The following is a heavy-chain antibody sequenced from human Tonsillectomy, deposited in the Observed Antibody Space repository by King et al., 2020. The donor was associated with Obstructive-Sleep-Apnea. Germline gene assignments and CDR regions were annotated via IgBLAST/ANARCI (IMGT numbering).Heavy chain of an antibody. CDR1: GFTFSSYG. CDR2: IWYDGSNK. Sequence: VQLVESGGGVVQPGRSLRLSCAASGFTFSSYGMHWVRQAPGKGLEWVAVIWYDGSNKYYADSVKGRFTISRDNSKNTLYLQMNSLRAEDTAVYYCAGVFGDEAGIDYWGQGTLITVSS. J-gene: IGHJ4*02. V-gene: IGHV3-33*01. D-gene: IGHD3-16*01. CDR3: AGVFGDEAGIDY.